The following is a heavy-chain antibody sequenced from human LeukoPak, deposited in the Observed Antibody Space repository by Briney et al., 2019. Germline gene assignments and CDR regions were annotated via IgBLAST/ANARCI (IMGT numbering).Heavy chain of an antibody. Sequence: ASVKVSCKASGYTLTGYYMLWVRQSPGQGLEWMGWINPNSGGTNYAQKFQGRVTMTRDKSISTAYMELSRLRSDDTAVYYCARALPTGGFDPWGQGTLVTVSS. CDR2: INPNSGGT. V-gene: IGHV1-2*02. CDR3: ARALPTGGFDP. D-gene: IGHD4-17*01. CDR1: GYTLTGYY. J-gene: IGHJ5*02.